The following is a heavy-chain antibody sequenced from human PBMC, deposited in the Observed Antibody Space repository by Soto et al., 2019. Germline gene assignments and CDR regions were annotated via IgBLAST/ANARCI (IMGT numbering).Heavy chain of an antibody. V-gene: IGHV4-59*01. Sequence: SETLSLTCTVSGGSLSSDYWGWIRQPPGKGLEWIGYIYSTGNTNYNPSLRSRVTMSVDTSKNQFSLKLTSVTATDTAVYYCAGGNTGWRFDPCGQGTLVTVYS. CDR2: IYSTGNT. J-gene: IGHJ5*02. CDR3: AGGNTGWRFDP. CDR1: GGSLSSDY. D-gene: IGHD2-15*01.